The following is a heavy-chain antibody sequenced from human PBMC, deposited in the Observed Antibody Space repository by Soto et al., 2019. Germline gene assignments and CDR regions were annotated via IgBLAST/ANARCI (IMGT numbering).Heavy chain of an antibody. CDR1: GGSISSGGYY. J-gene: IGHJ4*02. Sequence: SETLSLTCTVSGGSISSGGYYWSWIRQHPGKGLEWIAYIFYSGTTYYNPSLKSRVTISVDTSKNQFSLKPNSVTAADTAVYYCARAEKAAKTPDYWGQGTLVTVSS. V-gene: IGHV4-31*03. CDR3: ARAEKAAKTPDY. D-gene: IGHD2-15*01. CDR2: IFYSGTT.